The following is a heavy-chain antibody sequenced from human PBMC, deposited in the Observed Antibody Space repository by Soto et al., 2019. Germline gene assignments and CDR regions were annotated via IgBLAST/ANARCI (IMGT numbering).Heavy chain of an antibody. V-gene: IGHV3-11*06. CDR1: GFTFSDYY. Sequence: VGSLRLSCAASGFTFSDYYMSWIRQAPGKGLEWVSYISSSSSYTNYADSVKGRFTISRDNAKNSLYLQMNSLRAEDTAVYYCARRSDYYDSSGAIDYWGQGTLVTVSS. D-gene: IGHD3-22*01. CDR3: ARRSDYYDSSGAIDY. CDR2: ISSSSSYT. J-gene: IGHJ4*02.